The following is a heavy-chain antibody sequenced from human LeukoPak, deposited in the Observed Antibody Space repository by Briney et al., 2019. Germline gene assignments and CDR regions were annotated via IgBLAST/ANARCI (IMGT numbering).Heavy chain of an antibody. Sequence: GGSLRLSCAASGFTFSSYAMSWVRQAPGKGLEWVSAISGSGGSTYYADSVKGRFTISRDNYKNTLYLQMDSLRAEDTAVYYCAKGSLYSSSSVDAFDIWGQGTMVTVSS. CDR2: ISGSGGST. CDR3: AKGSLYSSSSVDAFDI. D-gene: IGHD6-13*01. V-gene: IGHV3-23*01. CDR1: GFTFSSYA. J-gene: IGHJ3*02.